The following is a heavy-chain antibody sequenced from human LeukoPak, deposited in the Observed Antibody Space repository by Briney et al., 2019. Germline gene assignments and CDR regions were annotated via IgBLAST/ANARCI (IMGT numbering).Heavy chain of an antibody. Sequence: VSVNVSCKVSGNTLSELSMHWVRQAPGKGLEWMGGVDPEDDKNIYAQKFQGRVTMTEDTSTDTAYMELSNLRSEDTAVYYCATDHQWQLLGYWGQGTLVTVSS. CDR1: GNTLSELS. V-gene: IGHV1-24*01. D-gene: IGHD1-26*01. CDR3: ATDHQWQLLGY. J-gene: IGHJ4*02. CDR2: VDPEDDKN.